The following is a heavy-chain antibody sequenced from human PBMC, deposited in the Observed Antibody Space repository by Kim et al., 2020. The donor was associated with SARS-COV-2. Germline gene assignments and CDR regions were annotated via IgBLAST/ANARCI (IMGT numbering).Heavy chain of an antibody. CDR3: ARDAPQEGGRNYDYVWGSPTGYYGMDV. Sequence: GGSLRLSCAASGFTFSDYYMSWIRQAPGKGLEWVSYISSSSSYTNYADSVKGRFTISRDNAKNSLYLQMNSLRAEDTAVYYCARDAPQEGGRNYDYVWGSPTGYYGMDVWGQGTTVTVSS. CDR2: ISSSSSYT. V-gene: IGHV3-11*05. CDR1: GFTFSDYY. J-gene: IGHJ6*02. D-gene: IGHD3-16*01.